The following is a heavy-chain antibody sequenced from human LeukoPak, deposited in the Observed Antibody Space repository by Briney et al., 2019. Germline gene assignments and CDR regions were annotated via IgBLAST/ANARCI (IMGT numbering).Heavy chain of an antibody. V-gene: IGHV3-7*01. CDR1: GFTFSSYW. CDR2: IKQDGSEK. CDR3: ARDAQYYDFWSGYYDYYYYMDV. D-gene: IGHD3-3*01. J-gene: IGHJ6*03. Sequence: GRSLRLSCAASGFTFSSYWMSWVRQAPGKGLEWVANIKQDGSEKYYVDPVKGRFTISRDNAKNSLYLQMNSLRAEDTAVYYCARDAQYYDFWSGYYDYYYYMDVWGKGTTVTVSS.